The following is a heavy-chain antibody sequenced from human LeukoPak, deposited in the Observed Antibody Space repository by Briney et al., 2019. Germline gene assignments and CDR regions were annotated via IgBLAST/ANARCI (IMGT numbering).Heavy chain of an antibody. CDR1: GYTFTSYG. D-gene: IGHD5-12*01. CDR2: ISAYNGNT. Sequence: ASVKVSCKASGYTFTSYGISWVRQAPGQGLEWMGWISAYNGNTNYAQKLQGRVTMTTDTSTSTAYMELRSLRSDDTAVYYCAREHQAVATGDFDYWGQGTLVTVSS. J-gene: IGHJ4*02. V-gene: IGHV1-18*01. CDR3: AREHQAVATGDFDY.